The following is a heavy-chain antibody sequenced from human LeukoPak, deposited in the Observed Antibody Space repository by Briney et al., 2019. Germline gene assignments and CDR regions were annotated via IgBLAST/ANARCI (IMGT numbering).Heavy chain of an antibody. V-gene: IGHV4-31*03. CDR2: IYYSGST. CDR1: GGSISSGGYY. Sequence: SQTLSLTCTVSGGSISSGGYYWSWIRQHPGKGLEWIGYIYYSGSTCYNPSLKSRVTISVDTSKNQFSLKLSSVTAADTAVYYCARCPYYYDSSGYYRDAFDIWGQGTMVTVSS. D-gene: IGHD3-22*01. J-gene: IGHJ3*02. CDR3: ARCPYYYDSSGYYRDAFDI.